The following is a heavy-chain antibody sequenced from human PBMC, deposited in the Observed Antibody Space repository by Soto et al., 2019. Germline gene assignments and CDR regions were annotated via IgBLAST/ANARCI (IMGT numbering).Heavy chain of an antibody. V-gene: IGHV4-59*08. Sequence: SHTSTVADGYISSYYCSCIRQHTGKGLEWIGYIYYSGSTNYNPSLKSRVTISVDTSRNQFSLKLSSVTAADTAVYYCAILNGYCVSTNCHGYYGMDVWGQGTTVTVSS. CDR2: IYYSGST. CDR3: AILNGYCVSTNCHGYYGMDV. J-gene: IGHJ6*02. CDR1: DGYISSYY. D-gene: IGHD2-2*03.